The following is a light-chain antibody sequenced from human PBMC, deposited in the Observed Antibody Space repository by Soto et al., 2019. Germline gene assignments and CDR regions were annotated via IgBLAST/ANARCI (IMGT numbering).Light chain of an antibody. CDR3: QQRSIWPH. CDR2: GAS. J-gene: IGKJ5*01. V-gene: IGKV3D-11*03. Sequence: VMTQSQATLSVSPGEGATLSCRASQSVSSNLVWYQHRPGQAPRLLIYGASTRATDIPARFSGSGSGTDFSLTSSRLEPEDFAVYYCQQRSIWPHFGQGTRLENK. CDR1: QSVSSN.